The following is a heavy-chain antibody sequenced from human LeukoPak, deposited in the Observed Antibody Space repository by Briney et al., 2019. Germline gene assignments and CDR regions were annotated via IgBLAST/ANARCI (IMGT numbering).Heavy chain of an antibody. D-gene: IGHD2/OR15-2a*01. V-gene: IGHV4-31*03. CDR1: GASVSSSGLY. CDR3: VASTVSNPYNFDY. Sequence: SSETLSLTCNVSGASVSSSGLYWSWIRQHPGKGLEWIGYIYYSGSTYYNPSLKSRLNISSDTSKNLFSLELSSVTAADTAVYYCVASTVSNPYNFDYGGRGTLVTVSS. CDR2: IYYSGST. J-gene: IGHJ4*02.